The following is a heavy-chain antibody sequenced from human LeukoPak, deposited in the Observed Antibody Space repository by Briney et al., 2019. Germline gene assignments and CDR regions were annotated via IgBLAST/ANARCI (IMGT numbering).Heavy chain of an antibody. D-gene: IGHD2-15*01. J-gene: IGHJ3*02. Sequence: ASVKVSCKASGYTFTGYYMHWVRQAPGQGLEWMGWISAYNGNTNYAQKLQGRVTMTTDTSTSTAYMELRSLRSDDTAVYYCARAKYCSGGSCYSGRDAFDIWGQGTMVTVSS. CDR1: GYTFTGYY. CDR2: ISAYNGNT. V-gene: IGHV1-18*04. CDR3: ARAKYCSGGSCYSGRDAFDI.